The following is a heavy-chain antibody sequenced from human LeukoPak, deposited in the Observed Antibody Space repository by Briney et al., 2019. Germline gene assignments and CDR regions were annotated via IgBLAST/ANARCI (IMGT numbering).Heavy chain of an antibody. V-gene: IGHV4-38-2*02. CDR1: GYSITSGYY. Sequence: SETLSLTCTVSGYSITSGYYWGWIRQPPGKGLEWIGSIYYSGSTYYNPSLKSRVTISVDTSKNQFSLKLSSVTAADTAVYYCARLRGSGYFDYWGQGTLVTVSS. CDR3: ARLRGSGYFDY. CDR2: IYYSGST. D-gene: IGHD3-22*01. J-gene: IGHJ4*02.